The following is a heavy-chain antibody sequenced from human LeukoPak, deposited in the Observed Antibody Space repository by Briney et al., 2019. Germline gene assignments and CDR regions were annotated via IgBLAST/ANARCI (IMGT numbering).Heavy chain of an antibody. CDR2: ISGSGGST. CDR1: GFTLNSYA. D-gene: IGHD6-13*01. Sequence: PGRSLRLSCAASGFTLNSYAMSWVRHARRKGLEYVSAISGSGGSTYYADAVKGRLTISRDNPKNTLYLKMNSLKDDDTAVYYCAAHSSSWPYWYFDLWGRGTLVTVSS. V-gene: IGHV3-23*01. CDR3: AAHSSSWPYWYFDL. J-gene: IGHJ2*01.